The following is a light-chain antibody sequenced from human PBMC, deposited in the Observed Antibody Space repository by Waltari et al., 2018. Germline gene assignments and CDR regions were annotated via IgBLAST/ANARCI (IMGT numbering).Light chain of an antibody. CDR1: QSISDY. J-gene: IGKJ1*01. CDR2: DAS. Sequence: DIQMTQSPSTLSPSVGDTVTITCRASQSISDYLAWYQQKRGKAPKLLIYDASTLKNGVPSRFSGSVSGTEFTLTISSLQPDDFATYYCQHYSGFSSRTFGQGTKVDIK. V-gene: IGKV1-5*01. CDR3: QHYSGFSSRT.